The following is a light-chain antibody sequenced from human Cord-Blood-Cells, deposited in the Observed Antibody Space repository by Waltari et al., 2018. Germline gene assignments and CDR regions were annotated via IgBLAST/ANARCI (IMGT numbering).Light chain of an antibody. V-gene: IGKV1-39*01. CDR3: QQNYSTPLT. Sequence: IQMTQSPSSPSASVGDRVTITCRARQSISSYLHWYQQKPGKAPKLLIYGASSWQSGVPARFSGSGSGTDFTLTISSLQPEDFAAYYCQQNYSTPLTFGGGTKVEIK. CDR1: QSISSY. J-gene: IGKJ4*01. CDR2: GAS.